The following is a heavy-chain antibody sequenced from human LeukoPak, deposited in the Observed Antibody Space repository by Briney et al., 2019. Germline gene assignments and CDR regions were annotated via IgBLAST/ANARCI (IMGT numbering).Heavy chain of an antibody. CDR1: GFTFSSYW. CDR3: ARIRMVRGVII. V-gene: IGHV3-7*01. J-gene: IGHJ4*02. CDR2: IKQDGSGK. Sequence: GGSLRLSCAASGFTFSSYWMSWVRQTPGKGLEWVANIKQDGSGKYYVDSVKGRFTISRDNAKNSLYLQMNSLRAEDTAVYYCARIRMVRGVIIWGQGTLVTVSS. D-gene: IGHD3-10*01.